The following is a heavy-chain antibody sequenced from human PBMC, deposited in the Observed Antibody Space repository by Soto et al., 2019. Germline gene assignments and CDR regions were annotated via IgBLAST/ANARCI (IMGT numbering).Heavy chain of an antibody. CDR2: MNPNSGNT. V-gene: IGHV1-8*01. Sequence: ASVKVSCKASGYTFTSYDINWVRQATGQGLEWMGWMNPNSGNTGYAQKFQGRVTMTMNTSISTAYMELSSLRSEDTAVYYCARANYDILTGYYWYYYYYGMDVWGQGTTVTVPS. D-gene: IGHD3-9*01. CDR3: ARANYDILTGYYWYYYYYGMDV. CDR1: GYTFTSYD. J-gene: IGHJ6*02.